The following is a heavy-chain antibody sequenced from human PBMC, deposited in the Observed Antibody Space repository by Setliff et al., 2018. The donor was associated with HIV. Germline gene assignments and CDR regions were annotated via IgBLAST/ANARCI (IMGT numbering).Heavy chain of an antibody. Sequence: GGSLRLSCAASGFTFSTYEMNWVRQAPGKGLEWVSGIKWNGGTLIYADSVKGRFTISRDNVKHSLYLEMNSLRVEDTAVYYCARWRWQQSEFDYWGQGTRVTVSS. D-gene: IGHD3-10*01. CDR1: GFTFSTYE. V-gene: IGHV3-48*03. CDR2: IKWNGGTL. J-gene: IGHJ4*02. CDR3: ARWRWQQSEFDY.